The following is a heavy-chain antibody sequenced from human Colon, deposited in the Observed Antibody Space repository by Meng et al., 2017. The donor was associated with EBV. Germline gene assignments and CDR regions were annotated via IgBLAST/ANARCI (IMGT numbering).Heavy chain of an antibody. D-gene: IGHD3-10*01. CDR1: DYTFTGYG. Sequence: QALPVQSGPEVKKPGASVTVSCKASDYTFTGYGVSWVRQAPGQGLEWMAWLGAHDGDTSHAPKFQGRVTVSADRPTATAYMELRSLRSDDTAVYYCARGTPGRSYSDYWGQGTLVTVSS. J-gene: IGHJ4*02. CDR3: ARGTPGRSYSDY. V-gene: IGHV1-18*01. CDR2: LGAHDGDT.